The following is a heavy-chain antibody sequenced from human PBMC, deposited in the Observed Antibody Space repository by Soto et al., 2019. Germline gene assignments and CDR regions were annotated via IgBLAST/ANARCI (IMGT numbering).Heavy chain of an antibody. CDR3: AAFSIRFLEWLAPPPDYYYGMDV. CDR2: IVVGSGNT. Sequence: SVKVSCKASGFTFTSSAVQWVRQARGQRLEWIGWIVVGSGNTNYAQKFQERVTITRDMSTSTAYMELSSLRSEDTAVYYCAAFSIRFLEWLAPPPDYYYGMDVWGQGTTVTVSS. CDR1: GFTFTSSA. J-gene: IGHJ6*02. V-gene: IGHV1-58*01. D-gene: IGHD3-3*01.